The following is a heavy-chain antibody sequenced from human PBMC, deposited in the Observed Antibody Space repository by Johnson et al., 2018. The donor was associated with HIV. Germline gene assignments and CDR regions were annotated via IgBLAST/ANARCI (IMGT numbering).Heavy chain of an antibody. V-gene: IGHV3-11*04. CDR3: AGDQAGVGATTADAFDI. CDR2: ISSSGSTI. CDR1: GFTFSDYY. Sequence: QVQLVESGGGLVQPGRSLRLSCAASGFTFSDYYMSWIRQAPGKGLAWVSYISSSGSTIYYADSVQGRFSISRDTAKNSLYLKMNSRRAEDTAVYYCAGDQAGVGATTADAFDIWGQGTMGTVSS. J-gene: IGHJ3*02. D-gene: IGHD1-26*01.